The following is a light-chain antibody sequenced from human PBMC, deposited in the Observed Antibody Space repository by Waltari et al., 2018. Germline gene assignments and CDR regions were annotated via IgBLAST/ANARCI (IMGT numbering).Light chain of an antibody. Sequence: QSVLIQPPSASGTPGQRVTISCSGSNSNVGQNIVNWYQHLPGPTPKLLIHSNKQRPSGVPDRFADSESGTSGSVAVSGLQTEDEADYFCEARDESLNVVVFGGGTKLTVL. CDR2: SNK. V-gene: IGLV1-44*01. J-gene: IGLJ2*01. CDR3: EARDESLNVVV. CDR1: NSNVGQNI.